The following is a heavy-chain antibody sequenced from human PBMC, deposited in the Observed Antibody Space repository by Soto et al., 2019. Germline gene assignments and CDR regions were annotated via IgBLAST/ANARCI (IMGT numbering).Heavy chain of an antibody. D-gene: IGHD3-10*01. J-gene: IGHJ4*02. Sequence: ASVKVSCKASGNTFTSCDINWVRQATGHGLEWMGWINPNSGNIGYAQKFQGRVTMTRDTAIRTAYMEVSRLRSDDTAVYYCARGRASGSYYLLDYWGQGTLVTAPQ. CDR2: INPNSGNI. CDR1: GNTFTSCD. V-gene: IGHV1-8*01. CDR3: ARGRASGSYYLLDY.